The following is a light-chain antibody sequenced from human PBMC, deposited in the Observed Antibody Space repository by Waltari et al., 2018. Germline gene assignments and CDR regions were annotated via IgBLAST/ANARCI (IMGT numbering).Light chain of an antibody. J-gene: IGKJ1*01. CDR1: QSGSSY. V-gene: IGKV3-11*01. CDR2: DAS. Sequence: IVLTQSPATLPLSPGERATLSCRASQSGSSYLACYHQTPGPAPSLLIYDASNSATGIPAMFSGSGSGTNVTLTINSLEPEDVAVYYCQQRSNRPPWTFGQGTRVEIK. CDR3: QQRSNRPPWT.